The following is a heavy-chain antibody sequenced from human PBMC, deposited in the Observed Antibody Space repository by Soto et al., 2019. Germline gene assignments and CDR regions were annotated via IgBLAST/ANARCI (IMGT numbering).Heavy chain of an antibody. J-gene: IGHJ5*02. CDR1: GFSLSTSGMR. D-gene: IGHD6-13*01. V-gene: IGHV2-70*04. CDR2: IDWDDDK. Sequence: ESGPTLVNPTQTLTLTCTFSGFSLSTSGMRVSWIRQPPGKALEWLARIDWDDDKLYGTSLKTRLTISKDTSKNQVVLTMTNMDPVDTATYYCARSIVAAGSRWFDPWGQGTLVTVSS. CDR3: ARSIVAAGSRWFDP.